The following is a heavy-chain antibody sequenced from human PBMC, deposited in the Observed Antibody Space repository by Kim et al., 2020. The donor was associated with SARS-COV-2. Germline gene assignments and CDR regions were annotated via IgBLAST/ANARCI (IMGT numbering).Heavy chain of an antibody. J-gene: IGHJ4*02. Sequence: GGSLRLSCATSGFTFSDYYMSWIRQAPGKGLEWISYISTTGDSIYYADSVKGRFTISRDNAKNSLYLQMSSLRAGDTAVYYCTRYHWNDASFEFWGQGTRVTVSS. D-gene: IGHD1-1*01. CDR2: ISTTGDSI. V-gene: IGHV3-11*01. CDR1: GFTFSDYY. CDR3: TRYHWNDASFEF.